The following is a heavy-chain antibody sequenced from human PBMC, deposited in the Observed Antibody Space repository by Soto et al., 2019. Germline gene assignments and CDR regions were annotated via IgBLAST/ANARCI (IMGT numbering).Heavy chain of an antibody. CDR2: ISGSGGST. V-gene: IGHV3-23*01. D-gene: IGHD3-22*01. Sequence: GGSLRLSCAASGFSFSSYAMSWVRQAPGKGLEWVSTISGSGGSTHYADSVKGRFTISRGNSKKTVNLQMNSLRAEDTAVYYCEKTYYYDSSGYWPDYWGQGPLVTVYS. J-gene: IGHJ4*02. CDR3: EKTYYYDSSGYWPDY. CDR1: GFSFSSYA.